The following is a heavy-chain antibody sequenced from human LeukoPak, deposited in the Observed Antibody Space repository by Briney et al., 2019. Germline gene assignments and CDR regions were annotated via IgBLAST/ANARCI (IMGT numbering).Heavy chain of an antibody. V-gene: IGHV3-21*01. CDR3: AGYASSGRRDALDI. J-gene: IGHJ3*02. Sequence: GGSLRLSCVASGFTFSSYSMNWVRQAPGKGLEWVSSISSSSSYIYYADSVKGRFTISRDNAKNSLYLQMNSLRAEDTAVYYCAGYASSGRRDALDIWGQGTMVTVSS. CDR1: GFTFSSYS. D-gene: IGHD3-22*01. CDR2: ISSSSSYI.